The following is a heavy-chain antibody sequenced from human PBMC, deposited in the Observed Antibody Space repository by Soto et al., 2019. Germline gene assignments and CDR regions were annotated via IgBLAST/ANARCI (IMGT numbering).Heavy chain of an antibody. CDR3: AKDAIRYCSGGSCPNWFDP. V-gene: IGHV3-23*01. J-gene: IGHJ5*02. CDR2: ISGSGGST. Sequence: GGSLRLSCAASGFTFSSYAMSWVRQAPGKGLEWVSAISGSGGSTYYADSVKGRFTISRDNSKNTLYLQMNSLRAEDTAVYYCAKDAIRYCSGGSCPNWFDPWGQGTLVTVLL. D-gene: IGHD2-15*01. CDR1: GFTFSSYA.